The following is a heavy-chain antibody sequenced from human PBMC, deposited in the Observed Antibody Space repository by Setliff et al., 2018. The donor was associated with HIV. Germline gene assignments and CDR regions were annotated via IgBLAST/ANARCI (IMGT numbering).Heavy chain of an antibody. CDR3: ARVGTYGVRIFDY. CDR1: GGSISSSSYY. CDR2: IYYSGST. D-gene: IGHD4-17*01. Sequence: PSETLSLTCTVSGGSISSSSYYWGWIRQPPGKGLEWIGSIYYSGSTYYNPSLKSRVTISVDSSKKQFSLKVTSVTTADTAVYYCARVGTYGVRIFDYWGQGTLVTVSS. V-gene: IGHV4-39*07. J-gene: IGHJ4*02.